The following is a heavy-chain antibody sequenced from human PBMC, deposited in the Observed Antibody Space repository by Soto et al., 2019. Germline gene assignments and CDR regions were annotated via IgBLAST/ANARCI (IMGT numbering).Heavy chain of an antibody. V-gene: IGHV1-18*04. J-gene: IGHJ5*02. CDR2: ISGYNGKT. CDR1: GFNFISYG. CDR3: ASDFRYTSSPDSWFDP. D-gene: IGHD6-6*01. Sequence: QVLLVQSGGEVKKPGASVKVSCKASGFNFISYGINWVRQAPGQGLEWMGWISGYNGKTVYAHSVHDRVTMTTDATTDTAYMELRGLRSADTAIYYCASDFRYTSSPDSWFDPCGQGTLVTVTS.